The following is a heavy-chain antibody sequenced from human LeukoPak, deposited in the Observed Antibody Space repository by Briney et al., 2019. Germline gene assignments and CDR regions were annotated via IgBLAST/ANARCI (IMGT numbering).Heavy chain of an antibody. D-gene: IGHD3-22*01. CDR1: GYTFTSYD. Sequence: ASVKVSCKASGYTFTSYDINWVRQAAGQGREWMGWMNPNSGNTGYAQKFQGRVTMTRNTSISTAYMELSSLRSEDTAVYYCARDYYDSSGGLDYWGQGTLVTVSS. CDR2: MNPNSGNT. J-gene: IGHJ4*02. CDR3: ARDYYDSSGGLDY. V-gene: IGHV1-8*01.